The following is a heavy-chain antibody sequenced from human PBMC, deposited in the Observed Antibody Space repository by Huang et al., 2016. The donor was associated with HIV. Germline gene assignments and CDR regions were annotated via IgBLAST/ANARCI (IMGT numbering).Heavy chain of an antibody. D-gene: IGHD4-17*01. CDR3: AKVPHPRDYGDYVGGAFDI. CDR1: GFTFSSDG. V-gene: IGHV3-30*02. Sequence: QLQLVESGGGVVQPGGSLRLSCAASGFTFSSDGVHWVRQAPGKGLGGVALIRDDGSKKYYADSVKGLFTISRDNSKNTLYLQMNSLRAEDTAVYYCAKVPHPRDYGDYVGGAFDIWGQGTMVTVSS. CDR2: IRDDGSKK. J-gene: IGHJ3*02.